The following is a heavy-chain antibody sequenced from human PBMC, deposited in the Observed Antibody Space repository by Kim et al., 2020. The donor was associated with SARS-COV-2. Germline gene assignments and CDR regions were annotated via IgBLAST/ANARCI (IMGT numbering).Heavy chain of an antibody. J-gene: IGHJ4*02. D-gene: IGHD7-27*01. CDR1: GGSVSSVSYF. CDR2: IAYSGTS. Sequence: SETLSLTCSVSGGSVSSVSYFWTWIRQPPGKGLEWIGYIAYSGTSKYKPSLKGRVIISMDKSKNQFSLKLSSVTAADTAVYYCARVGWGGDSWGQGTLVTVSS. V-gene: IGHV4-61*01. CDR3: ARVGWGGDS.